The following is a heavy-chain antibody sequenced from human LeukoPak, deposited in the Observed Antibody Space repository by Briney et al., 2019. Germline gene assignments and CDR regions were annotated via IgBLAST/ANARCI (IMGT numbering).Heavy chain of an antibody. V-gene: IGHV4-59*01. J-gene: IGHJ4*02. D-gene: IGHD3-3*01. CDR3: ASVRFLEWFVDY. CDR2: IDYSGIT. Sequence: SETLSLTCTVSDGSISSYYWSWIRQPPGKGLEWIGYIDYSGITKYNPSLKSRVTISVDTSKNQFSLKLSSVTAADTAVYYCASVRFLEWFVDYWGQGTLVTVSS. CDR1: DGSISSYY.